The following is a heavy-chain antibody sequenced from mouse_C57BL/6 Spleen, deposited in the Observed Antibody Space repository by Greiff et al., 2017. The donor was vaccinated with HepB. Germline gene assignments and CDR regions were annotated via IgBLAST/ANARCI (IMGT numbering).Heavy chain of an antibody. D-gene: IGHD1-1*01. V-gene: IGHV5-6*01. CDR2: ISSGGSYT. Sequence: VQLKESGGDLVKPGGSLKLSCAASGFTFSSYGMSWVRQTPDKRLEWVATISSGGSYTYYPDSVKGRFTISRDNAKNTLYLQMSSLKSEDTAMYYCVPIRFTGYWGQGTTLTVSS. CDR1: GFTFSSYG. J-gene: IGHJ2*01. CDR3: VPIRFTGY.